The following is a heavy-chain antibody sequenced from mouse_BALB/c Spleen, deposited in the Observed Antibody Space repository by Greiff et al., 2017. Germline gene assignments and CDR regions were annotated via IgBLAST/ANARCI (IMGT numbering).Heavy chain of an antibody. J-gene: IGHJ3*01. CDR2: IWSGGST. CDR1: GFSLTSYG. V-gene: IGHV2-2*02. Sequence: QVQLKQSGPGLVQPSQSLSITCTVSGFSLTSYGVHWVRQSPGKGLEWLGVIWSGGSTDYNAAFISRLSISKDNSKSQVFFKMNSLQANDTAIYYCARKGGTYGYDGAWFAYWGQGTLVTVSA. D-gene: IGHD2-2*01. CDR3: ARKGGTYGYDGAWFAY.